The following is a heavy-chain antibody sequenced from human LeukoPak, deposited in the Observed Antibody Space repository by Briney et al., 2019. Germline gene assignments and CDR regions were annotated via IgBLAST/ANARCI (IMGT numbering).Heavy chain of an antibody. D-gene: IGHD1-7*01. J-gene: IGHJ5*02. CDR2: IRYDGSDK. V-gene: IGHV3-30*02. CDR1: GFTFSSYG. CDR3: ARGNYGARGFDP. Sequence: PGGSLRLSCAASGFTFSSYGMHWVRQAPGKGLEWVAFIRYDGSDKYYADSVKGRFILSRDNAKNTLDLQMNSLRAEDTAVYYCARGNYGARGFDPWGQGTLVTVSS.